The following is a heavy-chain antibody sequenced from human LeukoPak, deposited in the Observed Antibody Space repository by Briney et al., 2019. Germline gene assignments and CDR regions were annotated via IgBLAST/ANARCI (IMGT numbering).Heavy chain of an antibody. CDR1: GGSISSSNW. D-gene: IGHD3-22*01. CDR2: IYHSGST. CDR3: ARISYDSNVYNFDY. Sequence: SETLSLTCAVSGGSISSSNWWSWVRQPPGKGLEWIGEIYHSGSTNYNPSLKSRVTISVDTSKNQFSLRLSSVTAADTAIYFCARISYDSNVYNFDYWGQGTLVTVSS. J-gene: IGHJ4*02. V-gene: IGHV4-4*02.